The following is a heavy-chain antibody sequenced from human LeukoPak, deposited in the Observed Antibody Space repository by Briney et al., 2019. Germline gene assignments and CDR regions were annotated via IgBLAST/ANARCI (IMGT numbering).Heavy chain of an antibody. Sequence: SETLSLTCTVSGGSISSYYWSWIRQPPGKGLEWIGYIYYSGSTNYNPSLKSRVPISVDTSKNQFSLKLSSVTAADTTVYYCARQGAAVLYFQHWGQGTLVTVSS. CDR3: ARQGAAVLYFQH. CDR2: IYYSGST. CDR1: GGSISSYY. J-gene: IGHJ1*01. V-gene: IGHV4-59*08. D-gene: IGHD6-13*01.